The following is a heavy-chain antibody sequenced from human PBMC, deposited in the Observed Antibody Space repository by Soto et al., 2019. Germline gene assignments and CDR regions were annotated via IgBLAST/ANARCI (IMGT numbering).Heavy chain of an antibody. V-gene: IGHV1-69*01. J-gene: IGHJ5*02. CDR3: ARDPNGSGGLAAADLWFDI. CDR2: IIPIFGTA. D-gene: IGHD6-13*01. CDR1: GGTFSSYA. Sequence: QVQLVQSVAEVKKPGSSVKVSCKASGGTFSSYAISWVRQAPGQGLEWMGGIIPIFGTANYAQKFQGRVTFNAAESTRPAYMALRSLRSEDTAVYHCARDPNGSGGLAAADLWFDICGQRTLVTVAS.